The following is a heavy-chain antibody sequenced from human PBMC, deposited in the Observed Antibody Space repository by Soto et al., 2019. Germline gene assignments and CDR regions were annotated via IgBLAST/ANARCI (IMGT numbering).Heavy chain of an antibody. D-gene: IGHD6-13*01. J-gene: IGHJ5*02. CDR3: ARHPERIAQIGWFDP. V-gene: IGHV3-74*01. Sequence: AGGSLGLSCAAAAVTCKNLWIRCVRQGPGKGPVWVSRINGDGSFTSYADSVKGRFTISRDNAKNSLYLQMNSLRAEDTAVYYCARHPERIAQIGWFDPWGQGTLVTVSS. CDR1: AVTCKNLW. CDR2: INGDGSFT.